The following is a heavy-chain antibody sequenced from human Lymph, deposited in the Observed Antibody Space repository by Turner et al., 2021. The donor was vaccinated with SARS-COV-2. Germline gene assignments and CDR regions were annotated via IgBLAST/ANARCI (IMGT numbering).Heavy chain of an antibody. CDR3: ARGDYYGSGSYPGKTFDY. D-gene: IGHD3-10*01. V-gene: IGHV3-30-3*01. J-gene: IGHJ4*02. CDR2: ISYDGSDK. CDR1: GFSFSSYA. Sequence: QVQLVESGGGVVQPGRSLILSCAASGFSFSSYAIYWVRQAPGKGLEWVAVISYDGSDKYYADSVKGRFTILRDNSKNTLHLQMNSLRAEDTAVYYCARGDYYGSGSYPGKTFDYWGQGTLVTVSS.